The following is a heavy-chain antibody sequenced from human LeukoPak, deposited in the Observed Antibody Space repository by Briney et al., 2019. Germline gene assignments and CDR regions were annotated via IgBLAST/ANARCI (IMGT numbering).Heavy chain of an antibody. CDR1: GFTFSSYA. CDR2: SSASGGST. J-gene: IGHJ4*02. V-gene: IGHV3-23*01. D-gene: IGHD4-17*01. Sequence: QTGGSLRLSCAASGFTFSSYAMSWVRQAPGKGLEWVSASSASGGSTYHADSVKGRFTISRDNSKNTLYLQMYSLRAEDTALYYCARSTVTDSWGQGALVTVSS. CDR3: ARSTVTDS.